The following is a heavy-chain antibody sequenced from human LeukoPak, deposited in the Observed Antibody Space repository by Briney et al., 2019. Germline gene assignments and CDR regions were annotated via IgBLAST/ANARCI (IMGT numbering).Heavy chain of an antibody. CDR2: IIPIFGTA. J-gene: IGHJ3*02. CDR3: ARELSDSSGYLDI. Sequence: ASVKVSCKASGRTFSSYAISWVRQAPGQGREWMGGIIPIFGTANYAQKFQGRVTITADESTSTAYMELSSLRSEDTAVYYCARELSDSSGYLDIWGQGTMVTVSS. CDR1: GRTFSSYA. D-gene: IGHD3-22*01. V-gene: IGHV1-69*01.